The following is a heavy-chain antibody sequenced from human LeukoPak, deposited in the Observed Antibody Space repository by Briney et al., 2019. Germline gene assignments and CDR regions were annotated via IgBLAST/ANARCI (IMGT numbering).Heavy chain of an antibody. CDR3: ARDSWGIVVVPAALDY. V-gene: IGHV3-21*01. D-gene: IGHD2-2*01. Sequence: PGGPLRLSCAASGFTFSSYSMNWVRQAPGKGLEWVSSISSSSYIYYADSVKGRFTISRDNAKNSLYLQMNSLRAEDTAVYYCARDSWGIVVVPAALDYWGQGTLVTVSS. CDR2: ISSSSYI. CDR1: GFTFSSYS. J-gene: IGHJ4*02.